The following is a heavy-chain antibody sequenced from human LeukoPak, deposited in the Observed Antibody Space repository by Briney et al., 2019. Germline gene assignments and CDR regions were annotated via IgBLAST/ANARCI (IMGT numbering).Heavy chain of an antibody. J-gene: IGHJ3*02. CDR2: ISSSGSNI. CDR3: ARRSGYPKVAFDI. D-gene: IGHD6-25*01. CDR1: GFTFSDYY. V-gene: IGHV3-11*04. Sequence: PGGSLRLSCAASGFTFSDYYMSWIRQAPGKGLEWVSYISSSGSNIYYADSVKGRFTISRDNAKNSLYLQMNSLRAEDTAVYYCARRSGYPKVAFDIWGQGTMVTVSS.